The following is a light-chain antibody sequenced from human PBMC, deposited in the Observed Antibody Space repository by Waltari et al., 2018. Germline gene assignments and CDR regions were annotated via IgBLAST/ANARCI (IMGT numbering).Light chain of an antibody. CDR1: STDVEGYDT. V-gene: IGLV2-8*01. Sequence: QSALTQPPSASGSPGQSITISCTGISTDVEGYDTVFWYQQHPGKAPKLFIYEVTKRPSGVPDRFSGSKSDNTASLAVSGLQAEDEADYYCSSYAGGSSLMFGGGTKLTVL. J-gene: IGLJ3*02. CDR3: SSYAGGSSLM. CDR2: EVT.